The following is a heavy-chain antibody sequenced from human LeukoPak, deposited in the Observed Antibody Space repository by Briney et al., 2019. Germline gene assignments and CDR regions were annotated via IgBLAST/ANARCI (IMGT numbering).Heavy chain of an antibody. D-gene: IGHD4-17*01. Sequence: GASVTVSCTASGYTFTHYCIHWVRQAPGQGLEWMGWINPKSGGTSYAPNFQGRVTMTRDASVSTTYMELSRLRSDDTAVYYCARDGLTTVTTLGYSDYWGQGTLVTVSS. CDR3: ARDGLTTVTTLGYSDY. V-gene: IGHV1-2*02. CDR1: GYTFTHYC. CDR2: INPKSGGT. J-gene: IGHJ4*02.